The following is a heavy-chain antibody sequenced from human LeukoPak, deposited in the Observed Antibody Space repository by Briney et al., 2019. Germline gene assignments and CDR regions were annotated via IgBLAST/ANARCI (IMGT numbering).Heavy chain of an antibody. J-gene: IGHJ4*02. CDR1: GGSFSGYY. D-gene: IGHD6-13*01. V-gene: IGHV4-34*01. CDR2: INHSGST. Sequence: SETLSLTCAVYGGSFSGYYWSWIRQPPGKGLEWIGEINHSGSTNYNPSLKSRVTISVDTSKNQFSLKLSSVTAADTAVYYCARLGRSSWYRGGLYYFDYWGQGTLVTVSS. CDR3: ARLGRSSWYRGGLYYFDY.